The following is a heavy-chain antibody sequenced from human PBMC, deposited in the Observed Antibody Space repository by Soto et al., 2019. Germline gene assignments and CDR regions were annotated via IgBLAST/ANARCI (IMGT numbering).Heavy chain of an antibody. CDR2: IIPIFGKA. CDR3: ASGGEYYDENLPHYYFFGMHV. Sequence: QVQLVQSGAEVKKPGSSVKVSCKASGGTFSNYPITWVRRAPGQGLEWQGGIIPIFGKADYTQKFQGRVTITADEPTSTAYMEISSLRSEDTAVYYCASGGEYYDENLPHYYFFGMHVWGPGTTVTVSS. D-gene: IGHD3-16*01. CDR1: GGTFSNYP. V-gene: IGHV1-69*01. J-gene: IGHJ6*02.